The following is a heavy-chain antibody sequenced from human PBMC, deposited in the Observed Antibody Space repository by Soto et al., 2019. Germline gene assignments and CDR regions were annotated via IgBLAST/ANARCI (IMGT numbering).Heavy chain of an antibody. D-gene: IGHD5-18*01. CDR2: ISGGGGGT. V-gene: IGHV3-23*01. CDR1: GFTFSSYA. CDR3: AKIPPGYSYGYFYFDY. J-gene: IGHJ4*02. Sequence: SLRLSCATSGFTFSSYAMSWVRQAPGKGLEWVSAISGGGGGTYYADSVKGRFTISRDNSKNTLYLQMNSLRAEDTAVYYCAKIPPGYSYGYFYFDYWGQGTLVTVSS.